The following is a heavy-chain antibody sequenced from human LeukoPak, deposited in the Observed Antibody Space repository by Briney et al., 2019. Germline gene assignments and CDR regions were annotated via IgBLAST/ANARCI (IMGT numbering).Heavy chain of an antibody. J-gene: IGHJ1*01. Sequence: GESLKISSKGSEYSFTNYWIGWVRQMPGKGLEWMGIIYPGDSDTRYSPSFQGQVTISADKSISTAYLQWSSLKASDTAMYFCATYAGSYSKYFQHWGQGTLVTVSS. CDR1: EYSFTNYW. D-gene: IGHD3-10*01. CDR2: IYPGDSDT. CDR3: ATYAGSYSKYFQH. V-gene: IGHV5-51*01.